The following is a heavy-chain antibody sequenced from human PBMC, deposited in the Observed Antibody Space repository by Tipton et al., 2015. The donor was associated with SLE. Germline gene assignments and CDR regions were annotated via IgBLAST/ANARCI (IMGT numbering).Heavy chain of an antibody. V-gene: IGHV4-59*08. CDR2: ISDSGTT. Sequence: LRLSCTVSRGSLNGFHWTWIRQPPGKRLEWIGYISDSGTTDYNPSLRSRVTLSADTSKSQFSLKVTSVTAADTALYFCARHAVPGPRFDYRRSWGIDAWGQGMLVIVSS. J-gene: IGHJ5*02. CDR3: ARHAVPGPRFDYRRSWGIDA. CDR1: RGSLNGFH. D-gene: IGHD3-9*01.